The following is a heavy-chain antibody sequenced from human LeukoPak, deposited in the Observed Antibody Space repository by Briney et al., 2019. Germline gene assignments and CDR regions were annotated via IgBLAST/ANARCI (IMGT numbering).Heavy chain of an antibody. J-gene: IGHJ4*02. Sequence: SETLSLTCTVSGGSISSTSCYWGWIRQPPGKGLEWIGGIYYSGSTYYNPSLKSRVTISVDTSKNQFSLKLTSVTAADTAMYYCASEMYDSGGYRVSYFDYWGQGILVTVSS. CDR3: ASEMYDSGGYRVSYFDY. CDR2: IYYSGST. CDR1: GGSISSTSCY. D-gene: IGHD3-22*01. V-gene: IGHV4-39*07.